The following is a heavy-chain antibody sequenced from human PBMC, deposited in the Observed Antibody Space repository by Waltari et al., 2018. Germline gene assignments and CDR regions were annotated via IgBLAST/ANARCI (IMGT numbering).Heavy chain of an antibody. CDR2: IKQDGSEK. J-gene: IGHJ4*02. Sequence: EVQLVESGGDLVQPGGALRLSCAASGFTFSTSWMSWVRQAQGKGLEWVANIKQDGSEKLYVDSVKGRFTISRDNARNSLYLQMNSLRGEDTAVYYCARVSWDTITRKGIDYWGLGTLVIVSS. CDR1: GFTFSTSW. CDR3: ARVSWDTITRKGIDY. V-gene: IGHV3-7*01. D-gene: IGHD1-26*01.